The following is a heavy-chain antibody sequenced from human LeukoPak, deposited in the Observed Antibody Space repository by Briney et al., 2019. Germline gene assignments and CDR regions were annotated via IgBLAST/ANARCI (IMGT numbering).Heavy chain of an antibody. Sequence: ASVKVSCKASGYTFTGYYMHWVRQAPGQGLEWMGWINPNSGGTNYAQKFQGRVTMTRDTSISTAYMELSRPRSDDTAVYYCASSSSVVPAAPGVWGQGTLVTVSS. J-gene: IGHJ4*02. D-gene: IGHD2-2*01. CDR2: INPNSGGT. V-gene: IGHV1-2*02. CDR1: GYTFTGYY. CDR3: ASSSSVVPAAPGV.